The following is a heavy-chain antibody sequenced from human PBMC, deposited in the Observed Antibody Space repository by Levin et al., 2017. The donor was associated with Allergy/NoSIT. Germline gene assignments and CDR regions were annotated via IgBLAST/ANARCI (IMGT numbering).Heavy chain of an antibody. V-gene: IGHV3-7*04. CDR3: ARCGSGTIDAFDI. CDR1: GFTFSSYW. D-gene: IGHD3-10*01. J-gene: IGHJ3*02. Sequence: GGSLRLSCAASGFTFSSYWMSWVRQAPGKGLEWVANIKQDGSEKYYVDSVKGRFTISRDNAKNSLYLQMNSLRAEDTAVYYCARCGSGTIDAFDIWGQGTMVTVSS. CDR2: IKQDGSEK.